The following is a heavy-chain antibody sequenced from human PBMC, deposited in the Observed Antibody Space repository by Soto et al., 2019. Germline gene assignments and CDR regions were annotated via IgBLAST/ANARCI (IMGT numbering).Heavy chain of an antibody. Sequence: GASVKVSCKASGYTFTSYDINWVRQATGQGLEWMGWMNPNSGNTGYAQKFQGRVTMTRNTSISTAYMELSSLRSEDTAVYYCARGLFRGVITPTTPLGDYWGQGTLVTVSS. CDR2: MNPNSGNT. CDR3: ARGLFRGVITPTTPLGDY. V-gene: IGHV1-8*01. J-gene: IGHJ4*02. D-gene: IGHD3-10*01. CDR1: GYTFTSYD.